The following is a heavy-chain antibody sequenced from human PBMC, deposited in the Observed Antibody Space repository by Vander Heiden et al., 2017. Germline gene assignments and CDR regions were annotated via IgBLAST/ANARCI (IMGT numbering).Heavy chain of an antibody. Sequence: QVQLQQSGPGLVKPSQTLPLTCAISADSVSSNSVVWNWIRQSPSRGLEWLGRTYYRSKWYNDYALSVKSRITINPDTSKNQFSLQLNSVTPDDTAMYYCARASGKNWFDPWGQGTLVTVSS. D-gene: IGHD6-13*01. CDR2: TYYRSKWYN. J-gene: IGHJ5*02. CDR1: ADSVSSNSVV. V-gene: IGHV6-1*01. CDR3: ARASGKNWFDP.